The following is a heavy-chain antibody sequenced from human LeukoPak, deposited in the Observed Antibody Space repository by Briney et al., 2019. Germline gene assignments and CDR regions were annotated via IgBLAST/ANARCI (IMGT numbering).Heavy chain of an antibody. J-gene: IGHJ4*02. V-gene: IGHV3-23*01. Sequence: GGSLRLSCAASGFTFSSYSMNWVRQAPGKGLEWVSAMSGSDTGSWYADSVKGRFTISRDTSKTTLYLQMNSLRAEDTAIYYCAKDARSFGGTYFDYWGQGIQVTVSS. CDR3: AKDARSFGGTYFDY. CDR2: MSGSDTGS. D-gene: IGHD4-23*01. CDR1: GFTFSSYS.